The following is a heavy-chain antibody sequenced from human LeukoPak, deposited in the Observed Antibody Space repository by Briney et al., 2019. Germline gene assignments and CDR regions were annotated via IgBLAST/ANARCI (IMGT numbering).Heavy chain of an antibody. CDR2: ISSSGSTI. Sequence: GGSLRLSCAASGFTFSDYYMSWIRQAPGKGLEWVSYISSSGSTIYYADSVKGRFTISRDNAKNSLYLQMNSPRAEDTAAYYCASESYSSSWPRGGNWFDPWGQGTLVTVSS. CDR1: GFTFSDYY. CDR3: ASESYSSSWPRGGNWFDP. V-gene: IGHV3-11*04. D-gene: IGHD6-13*01. J-gene: IGHJ5*02.